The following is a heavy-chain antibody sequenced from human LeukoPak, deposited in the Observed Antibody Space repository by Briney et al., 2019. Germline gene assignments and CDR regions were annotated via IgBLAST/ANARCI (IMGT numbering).Heavy chain of an antibody. D-gene: IGHD3-10*01. V-gene: IGHV3-64*01. CDR3: ARATYYYGSGSSTHNWFDP. CDR2: ISSNGGST. J-gene: IGHJ5*02. Sequence: PGGSLRLSCAASGFTFSSYATPWVRQAPGKGLEYVSAISSNGGSTYYANSVKGRFTISRDNSKNTLYLQMGSLRAEDMAVYYCARATYYYGSGSSTHNWFDPWGQGTLVTVSS. CDR1: GFTFSSYA.